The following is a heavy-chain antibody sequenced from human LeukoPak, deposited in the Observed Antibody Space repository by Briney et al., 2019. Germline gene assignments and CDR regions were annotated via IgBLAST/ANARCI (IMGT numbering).Heavy chain of an antibody. CDR2: IYHSGNT. CDR3: ARGTGYYDFWSGYPAGFDY. CDR1: GFSISSGYY. V-gene: IGHV4-38-2*02. Sequence: SETLSLTCLVSGFSISSGYYWGWIRQPPGKGLEWVATIYHSGNTYYNSSLMSRVTISVDTSKNQFSLKLSSVTAADTAVYYCARGTGYYDFWSGYPAGFDYWGQGTLVTVSS. J-gene: IGHJ4*02. D-gene: IGHD3-3*01.